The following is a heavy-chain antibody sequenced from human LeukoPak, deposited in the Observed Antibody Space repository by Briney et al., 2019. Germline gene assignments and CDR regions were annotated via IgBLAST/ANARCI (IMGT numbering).Heavy chain of an antibody. CDR1: GFTFSNAW. CDR2: IKSKTDGGTT. CDR3: TTAYCSGGSCYRAGSYYSRFDP. J-gene: IGHJ5*02. V-gene: IGHV3-15*01. Sequence: GGSLRLSCAASGFTFSNAWMSWVRQAPGKGLEWVGRIKSKTDGGTTDYAAPVKGRFTISRDDSKNTLYLQMNSLKTEDTAVYYCTTAYCSGGSCYRAGSYYSRFDPWGQGTLVTVSS. D-gene: IGHD2-15*01.